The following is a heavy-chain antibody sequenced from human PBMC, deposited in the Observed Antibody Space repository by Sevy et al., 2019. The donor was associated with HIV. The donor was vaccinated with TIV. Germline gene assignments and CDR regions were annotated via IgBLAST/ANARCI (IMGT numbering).Heavy chain of an antibody. Sequence: GGSLRLSCAASGFIFRNYAMHWVRQAPGQGLEWLAFIRYDGSNKQYEDSVKGRFTISRDNSKNTLYLQMNSLRAEDMAVYYCAKVRHCSSGSCYSSAADRAFYYSYYGVDVWGQGTTVTVSS. V-gene: IGHV3-30*02. CDR2: IRYDGSNK. D-gene: IGHD2-2*01. CDR3: AKVRHCSSGSCYSSAADRAFYYSYYGVDV. CDR1: GFIFRNYA. J-gene: IGHJ6*02.